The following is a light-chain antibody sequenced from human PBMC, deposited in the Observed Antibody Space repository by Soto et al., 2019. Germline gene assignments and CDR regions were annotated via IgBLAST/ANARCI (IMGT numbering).Light chain of an antibody. V-gene: IGKV1-6*01. CDR2: AAS. CDR1: QGIGND. J-gene: IGKJ1*01. Sequence: AIPMTQSPSSLSASVGDGVTITCRASQGIGNDLGWYQQKPGKAPKLLIYAASSLQSGVPSRFSGSGSGTDFTLTISSLQPEDFATYYCLQDYNYPRTFGQGTRVEIK. CDR3: LQDYNYPRT.